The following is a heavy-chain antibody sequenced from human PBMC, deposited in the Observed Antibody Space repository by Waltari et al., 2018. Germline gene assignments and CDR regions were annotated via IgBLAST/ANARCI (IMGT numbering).Heavy chain of an antibody. CDR1: GYTFTNYY. CDR3: ATDEIRVGAAL. CDR2: VDTEDGET. V-gene: IGHV1-69-2*01. D-gene: IGHD1-26*01. Sequence: EVQLVQSGAEVKKPGATVKISCKVSGYTFTNYYMHWVQQALGKRLERMGIVDTEDGETIYAGNSQGRVTITADTSTDTAYVELSSMGAEDTVVYYCATDEIRVGAALWGQGTLVTVSS. J-gene: IGHJ4*02.